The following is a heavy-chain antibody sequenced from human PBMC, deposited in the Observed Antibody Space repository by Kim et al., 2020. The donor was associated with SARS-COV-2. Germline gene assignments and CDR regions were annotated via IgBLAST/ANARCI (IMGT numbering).Heavy chain of an antibody. CDR3: ARSGEVRGVATYYGMDV. J-gene: IGHJ6*02. V-gene: IGHV4-59*08. CDR1: GGSISSYY. CDR2: IYYSGST. D-gene: IGHD3-10*01. Sequence: SETLSLTCTVSGGSISSYYWSWIRQPPGKGLEWIGYIYYSGSTNYNPSLKSRVTISVDTSKNQFSLKLSSVTAADTAVYYCARSGEVRGVATYYGMDVWGQGTTVTVSS.